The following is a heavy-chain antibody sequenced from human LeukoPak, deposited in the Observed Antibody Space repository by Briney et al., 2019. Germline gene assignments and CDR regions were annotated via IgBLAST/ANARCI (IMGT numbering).Heavy chain of an antibody. V-gene: IGHV4-61*02. D-gene: IGHD6-19*01. J-gene: IGHJ5*02. CDR3: ARGAGIAVAGTRFDP. CDR1: GGSISSGSYY. Sequence: SQTLSLTCTVSGGSISSGSYYWSWIRQPAGKGLEWIGRIYTSGSTNYNPSLKSRVTISVDTSKDQFSLKLSPVTAADTAVYYCARGAGIAVAGTRFDPWGQGTLVTVSS. CDR2: IYTSGST.